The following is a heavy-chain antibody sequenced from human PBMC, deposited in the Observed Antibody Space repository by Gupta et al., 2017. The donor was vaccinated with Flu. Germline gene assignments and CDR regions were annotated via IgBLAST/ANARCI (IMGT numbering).Heavy chain of an antibody. CDR2: GYYTGLT. CDR1: GGSVTGYY. D-gene: IGHD4-17*01. V-gene: IGHV4-59*02. Sequence: QVQLQESGPGLVKPSETLSLTCSVSGGSVTGYYWSWIRQPPGKGLQWIGFGYYTGLTNYNPSLKSRVTISVDTSKNQFSLKLSSVTAADTAVYYCASGTVTTHRSDYWGQGTLVTVSS. CDR3: ASGTVTTHRSDY. J-gene: IGHJ4*02.